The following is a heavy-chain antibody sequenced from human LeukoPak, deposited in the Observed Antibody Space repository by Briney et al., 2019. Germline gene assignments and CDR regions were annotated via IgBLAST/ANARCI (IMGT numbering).Heavy chain of an antibody. V-gene: IGHV3-23*01. CDR3: ANSPDYYDV. D-gene: IGHD3-22*01. CDR2: ISGSGGST. Sequence: GGSLRLSCAASKFTVSSKYMSWVRQAPGKGLEWVSAISGSGGSTYYADSVKGRFTISRDNSKNTLYLQMNSLRAEDTAVYYCANSPDYYDVWGQGTLVTVSS. J-gene: IGHJ4*02. CDR1: KFTVSSKY.